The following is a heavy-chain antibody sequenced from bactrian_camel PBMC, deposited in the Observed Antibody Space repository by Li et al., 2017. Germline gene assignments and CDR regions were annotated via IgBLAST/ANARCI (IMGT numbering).Heavy chain of an antibody. V-gene: IGHV3S10*01. Sequence: DVQLVESGGGSVQAGGSLRLSCAASGFPFSSSCMGWFRQAPGDEREGVAVIDRDGRTSYANSVKGRFTVSKDNAKNTVYLQINSLKPEDTAMYYCAARISSRGQWRGILFGESYNAWGQGTQVTVSS. D-gene: IGHD7*01. J-gene: IGHJ4*01. CDR2: IDRDGRT. CDR1: GFPFSSSC. CDR3: AARISSRGQWRGILFGESYNA.